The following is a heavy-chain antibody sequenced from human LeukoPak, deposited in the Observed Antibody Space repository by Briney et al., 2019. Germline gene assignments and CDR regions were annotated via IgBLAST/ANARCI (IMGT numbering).Heavy chain of an antibody. CDR2: ISSSSSYI. CDR1: GFTFSSYS. J-gene: IGHJ6*03. CDR3: ARDSYYDSSGYPSRRYYYYMDV. D-gene: IGHD3-22*01. V-gene: IGHV3-21*01. Sequence: PGGSLRLSCAASGFTFSSYSMTWVRQAPGKGLEWVSSISSSSSYIYYADSVKGRFTISRDNAKNSLYLQMNSLRAEDTAVYYCARDSYYDSSGYPSRRYYYYMDVWGKGTTVTVSS.